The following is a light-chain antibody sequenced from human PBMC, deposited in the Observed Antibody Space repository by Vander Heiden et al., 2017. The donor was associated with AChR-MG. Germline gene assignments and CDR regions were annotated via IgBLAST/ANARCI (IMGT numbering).Light chain of an antibody. CDR1: QSVSSF. V-gene: IGKV3-11*01. Sequence: EIVLTQSPATLSLSPGERATLSCRASQSVSSFLAWYQQKPGQAPRLLIYEVFNRATGIPARFSGGGSGTDFTLTISSLEPEDFAVYYCVQRSHWPPTFGQGTKVEFK. CDR2: EVF. J-gene: IGKJ1*01. CDR3: VQRSHWPPT.